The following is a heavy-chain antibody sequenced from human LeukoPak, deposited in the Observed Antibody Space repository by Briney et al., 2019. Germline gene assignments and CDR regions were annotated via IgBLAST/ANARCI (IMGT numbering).Heavy chain of an antibody. D-gene: IGHD3-3*01. CDR3: ARHATESTIFGVAIPINWFDP. J-gene: IGHJ5*02. Sequence: SETLSLTCTVSGGSISSSSYYWGWIRQPPGTGLEWIGSIYYSWSTYYNPSLKSRVTISVDTSKNQFSLRLSSVTAADTAVYYCARHATESTIFGVAIPINWFDPWGQGTLVTVSS. CDR2: IYYSWST. V-gene: IGHV4-39*01. CDR1: GGSISSSSYY.